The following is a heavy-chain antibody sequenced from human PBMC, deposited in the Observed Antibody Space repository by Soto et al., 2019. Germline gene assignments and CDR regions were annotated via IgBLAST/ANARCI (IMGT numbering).Heavy chain of an antibody. CDR2: ISAYNGNT. J-gene: IGHJ4*02. CDR3: ARSFPLHDYGPNFDY. Sequence: ASVKVSCKDSGYTFTSYGIRWGRQAPGQGLEWMGWISAYNGNTNYAQKLQGRVTMTTDTSTSTAYMELRSLRSDDTAVYYCARSFPLHDYGPNFDYWGQGTLVTVSS. CDR1: GYTFTSYG. D-gene: IGHD4-17*01. V-gene: IGHV1-18*01.